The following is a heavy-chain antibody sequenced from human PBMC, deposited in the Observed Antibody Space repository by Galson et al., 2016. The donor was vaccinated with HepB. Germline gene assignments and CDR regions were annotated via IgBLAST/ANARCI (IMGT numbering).Heavy chain of an antibody. D-gene: IGHD6-13*01. CDR1: GFIVSSND. J-gene: IGHJ1*01. CDR2: LYSGGST. V-gene: IGHV3-53*01. CDR3: AVRYSSIWYFQH. Sequence: SLRLSCAASGFIVSSNDMSWVRQAPGKGLEWVSVLYSGGSTHYADSVKGRFTISRDNSKNTLYLQMNSLGAEDTAIYYCAVRYSSIWYFQHWGRGTLVSVSS.